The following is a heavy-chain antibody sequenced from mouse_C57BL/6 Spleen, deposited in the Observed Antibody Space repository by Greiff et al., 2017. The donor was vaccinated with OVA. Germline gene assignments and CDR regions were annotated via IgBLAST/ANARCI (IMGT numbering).Heavy chain of an antibody. CDR3: ARESSYYGSSYSFAY. Sequence: QVQLKQPGAELVKPGASVKLSCKASGYTFTSYWMHWVKQRPGRGLEWIGRIDPNSGGTKYNEKFKSKATLTVDKPSSTAYMQLSSLTSEDSAVYYCARESSYYGSSYSFAYWGQGTLVTVSA. J-gene: IGHJ3*01. CDR1: GYTFTSYW. CDR2: IDPNSGGT. D-gene: IGHD1-1*01. V-gene: IGHV1-72*01.